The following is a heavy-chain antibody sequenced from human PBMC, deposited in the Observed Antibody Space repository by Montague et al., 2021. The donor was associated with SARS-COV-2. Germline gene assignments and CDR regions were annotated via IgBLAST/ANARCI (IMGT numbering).Heavy chain of an antibody. V-gene: IGHV4-59*08. CDR3: ARGRGWPYFDF. Sequence: SETLSLTCTVSGGSIISYYWSWIRQHPGKRLEWIGYIYSTGSSDYNPSLESRVTMSIDTSKTQFSLNLTSVTAADTAVYYCARGRGWPYFDFWGQGTLVTVSS. CDR2: IYSTGSS. CDR1: GGSIISYY. J-gene: IGHJ4*02. D-gene: IGHD6-19*01.